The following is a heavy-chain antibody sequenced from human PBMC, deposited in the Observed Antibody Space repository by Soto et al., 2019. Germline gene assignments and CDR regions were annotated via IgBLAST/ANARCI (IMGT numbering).Heavy chain of an antibody. CDR1: GGSISSGGYS. J-gene: IGHJ4*02. CDR2: IYYSGST. Sequence: PSETLSLTCAVSGGSISSGGYSWSWIRQPPGKGLEWIGYIYYSGSTNYNPSLKSRVTISVDTSKDQFSLKLSSVTAADTAVYYCARHRYSYGSYYFDYWGQGTLVTVSS. V-gene: IGHV4-61*08. D-gene: IGHD5-18*01. CDR3: ARHRYSYGSYYFDY.